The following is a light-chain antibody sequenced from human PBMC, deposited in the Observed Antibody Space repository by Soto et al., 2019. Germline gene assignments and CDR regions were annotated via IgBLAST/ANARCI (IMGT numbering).Light chain of an antibody. V-gene: IGLV2-14*01. CDR3: SSYTSSGTVI. J-gene: IGLJ2*01. CDR1: SSDVGGYNY. CDR2: EVS. Sequence: QSVLTQPASVSGSPGQSITISCTGTSSDVGGYNYVSWYQQHPGKAPKLMIYEVSNRPSGVSNRFSGSKSGNTASLTISGLRAEDEADYYCSSYTSSGTVIFAGGTKVTVL.